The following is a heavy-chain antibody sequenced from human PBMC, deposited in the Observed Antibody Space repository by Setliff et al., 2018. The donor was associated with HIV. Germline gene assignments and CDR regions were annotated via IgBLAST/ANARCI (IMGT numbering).Heavy chain of an antibody. D-gene: IGHD3-9*01. CDR3: SRVHSPLYYDILTGYLDY. CDR1: GFTFSSYS. V-gene: IGHV3-21*03. CDR2: ISSSSSYI. Sequence: GGSLRLSCAASGFTFSSYSMNWVRQAPGKGLEWVSSISSSSSYIYYADSVKGRFTISRDNAKNSLYLQMNSLKTEDTAVYYCSRVHSPLYYDILTGYLDYWGQGTLVTVSS. J-gene: IGHJ4*02.